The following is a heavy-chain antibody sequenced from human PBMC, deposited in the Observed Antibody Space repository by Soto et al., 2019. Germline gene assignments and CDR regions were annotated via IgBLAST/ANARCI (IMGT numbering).Heavy chain of an antibody. D-gene: IGHD5-12*01. CDR2: ISAYNGNT. CDR1: GYTFTSYG. Sequence: ASVKVSCKASGYTFTSYGISWVRQAPGQGLEWMGWISAYNGNTNYAQKLQGRVTMTTDTSTSTAHMELRSLRSDDTAVYYCAGVEMATLLWYYFDYWGQGTLVPVSS. J-gene: IGHJ4*02. V-gene: IGHV1-18*01. CDR3: AGVEMATLLWYYFDY.